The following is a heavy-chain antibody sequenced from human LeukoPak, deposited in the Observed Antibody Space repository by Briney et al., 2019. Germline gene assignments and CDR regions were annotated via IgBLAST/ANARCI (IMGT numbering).Heavy chain of an antibody. Sequence: GGSLRLSCAASGFIVSNNYMTWIRQAPGKRLEWVAIVYRGGDTYYVDSVKGRFTISRDNSKNTLYLQMNSLRAEDTAIYYCAKGRQQLASLDYWGQGILVTVSS. J-gene: IGHJ4*02. D-gene: IGHD6-13*01. V-gene: IGHV3-53*01. CDR1: GFIVSNNY. CDR3: AKGRQQLASLDY. CDR2: VYRGGDT.